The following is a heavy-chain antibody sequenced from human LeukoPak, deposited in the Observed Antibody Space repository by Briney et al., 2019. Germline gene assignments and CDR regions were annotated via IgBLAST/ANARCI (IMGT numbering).Heavy chain of an antibody. CDR3: ARGRNRRNYYDSSGYYSGAFDI. CDR2: IIPIFGTA. Sequence: SVKVSCTASGGTFSSYAISWVRQAPGQGLEWMGGIIPIFGTANYAQKFQGRVTITADESTSTAYMELSSLRSEDTAVYYCARGRNRRNYYDSSGYYSGAFDIWGQGTMVTVSS. J-gene: IGHJ3*02. V-gene: IGHV1-69*13. D-gene: IGHD3-22*01. CDR1: GGTFSSYA.